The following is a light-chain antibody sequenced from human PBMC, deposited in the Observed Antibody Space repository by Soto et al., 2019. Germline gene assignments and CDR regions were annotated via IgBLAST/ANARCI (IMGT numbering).Light chain of an antibody. CDR1: SSDIGGYNY. CDR2: DVS. Sequence: QSVLTQPASVSGSPGQSITISCIGTSSDIGGYNYVSWYQQHPGNAPKLMVFDVSDRPSGVSNRFSGSESGNTASLTISGLQAEDEADYYCSSYTTSSFYVFGTGTKVTVL. CDR3: SSYTTSSFYV. V-gene: IGLV2-14*03. J-gene: IGLJ1*01.